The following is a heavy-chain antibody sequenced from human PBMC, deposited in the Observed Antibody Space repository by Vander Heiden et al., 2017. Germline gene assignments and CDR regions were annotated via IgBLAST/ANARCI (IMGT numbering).Heavy chain of an antibody. CDR1: GGSFSGYS. Sequence: QVQLQQWGAALLKSSETLSLTSAVYGGSFSGYSWSWIRQPPGKGLEWIGEINHSGSTNYNPSLKSRVTISGDTSKNQFSLKLSSVTAADTAVYYCARSSPYGMDVWGQGTTVTVSS. CDR2: INHSGST. V-gene: IGHV4-34*01. CDR3: ARSSPYGMDV. D-gene: IGHD6-6*01. J-gene: IGHJ6*02.